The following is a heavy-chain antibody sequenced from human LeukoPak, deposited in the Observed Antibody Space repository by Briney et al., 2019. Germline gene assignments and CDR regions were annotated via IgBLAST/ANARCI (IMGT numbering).Heavy chain of an antibody. V-gene: IGHV4-34*01. D-gene: IGHD3-3*01. CDR2: INHSGST. CDR3: ARGPHTIFGVTVRMDV. Sequence: SQTLSLTCAVYGGSFSGYSWSWIRQPPGKALEWIGEINHSGSTNYNPSLKSRVTISVDTSKNQFSLKLSSVTAADTAVYYCARGPHTIFGVTVRMDVWGQGTTVTVSS. J-gene: IGHJ6*02. CDR1: GGSFSGYS.